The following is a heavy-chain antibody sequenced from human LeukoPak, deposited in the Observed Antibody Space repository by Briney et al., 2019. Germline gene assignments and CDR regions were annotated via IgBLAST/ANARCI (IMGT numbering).Heavy chain of an antibody. Sequence: QPGGSLRLSCAASGFTVSGNYMSWVRQAPGEGLEWVSVVYSGGSTYYADSVKGRFTISRDNSKNTLYLQMNSLRAEDTAVYYCARNIPGIAAAGIVYYYYGMDVWGQVTTVTVSS. D-gene: IGHD6-13*01. CDR2: VYSGGST. V-gene: IGHV3-53*01. CDR3: ARNIPGIAAAGIVYYYYGMDV. J-gene: IGHJ6*02. CDR1: GFTVSGNY.